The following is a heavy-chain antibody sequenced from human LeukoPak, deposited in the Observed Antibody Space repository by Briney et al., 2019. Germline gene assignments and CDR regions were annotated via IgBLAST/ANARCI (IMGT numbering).Heavy chain of an antibody. D-gene: IGHD3-9*01. CDR2: IGGLGEST. Sequence: GSLRLSCEASGFTFSRYAMTWVRQASGKGLEWVSTIGGLGESTNYGDSVKGRFTISRDNSKNTLYLQMNNLRAEDTAVYYCAKDRDIILTGHGMDVWGQGTTVTVSS. J-gene: IGHJ6*02. CDR3: AKDRDIILTGHGMDV. V-gene: IGHV3-23*01. CDR1: GFTFSRYA.